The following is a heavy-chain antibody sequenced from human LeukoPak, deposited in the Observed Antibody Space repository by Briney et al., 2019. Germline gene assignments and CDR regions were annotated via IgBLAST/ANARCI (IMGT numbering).Heavy chain of an antibody. CDR1: GFTFSSYA. Sequence: GGSLRLSCAASGFTFSSYAMSWVRQAPGKGLEWVSAISGSGGNTYYADSVKGRFTISRDNSKDTLYLQMNSLRAEDTAVYYCAKDRRAGSYDYWGQGTLVTVSS. D-gene: IGHD3-10*01. V-gene: IGHV3-23*01. CDR3: AKDRRAGSYDY. CDR2: ISGSGGNT. J-gene: IGHJ4*02.